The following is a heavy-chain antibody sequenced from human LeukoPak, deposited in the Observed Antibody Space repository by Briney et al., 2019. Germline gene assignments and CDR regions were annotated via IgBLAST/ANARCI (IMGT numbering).Heavy chain of an antibody. CDR2: ISGSGGST. J-gene: IGHJ4*02. D-gene: IGHD3-10*01. CDR3: AKALLWFGEVTGFDY. V-gene: IGHV3-23*01. Sequence: GGSLRLSCAASGFIFSSYAMSWVRQAPGKGLEWVSAISGSGGSTYYADSVKGRFTISRDNSKNTLYLQMNSLRAEDTAVYYCAKALLWFGEVTGFDYWGQGTLVTVSS. CDR1: GFIFSSYA.